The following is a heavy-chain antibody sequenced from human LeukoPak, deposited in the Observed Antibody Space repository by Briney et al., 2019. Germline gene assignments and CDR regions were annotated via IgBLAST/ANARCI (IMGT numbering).Heavy chain of an antibody. Sequence: PSETLSLTCTVSGGSISSSSYYWGWIRQPPGKRLEWIGSICYSGSTYYNPSLKSRVTISVDTSKNQFSLKLSSVTAADTAVYYCASSYYYDSSGPRDDAFDIWGQGTMVTVSS. D-gene: IGHD3-22*01. J-gene: IGHJ3*02. CDR3: ASSYYYDSSGPRDDAFDI. CDR1: GGSISSSSYY. CDR2: ICYSGST. V-gene: IGHV4-39*01.